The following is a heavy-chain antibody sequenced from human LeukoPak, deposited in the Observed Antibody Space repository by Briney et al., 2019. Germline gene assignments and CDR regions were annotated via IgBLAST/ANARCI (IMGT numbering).Heavy chain of an antibody. CDR1: GFTFSSYW. V-gene: IGHV3-48*02. Sequence: GGSLRLSCAVSGFTFSSYWMHWVRQPPRKGLEWVSYISSSSTTIYYADSVKGRFTISRDNAKNSLYLQMNSLRDEDTAVYYCARDSYGNSGYYYVSDYWGQGTLVTVSS. D-gene: IGHD3-22*01. CDR3: ARDSYGNSGYYYVSDY. CDR2: ISSSSTTI. J-gene: IGHJ4*02.